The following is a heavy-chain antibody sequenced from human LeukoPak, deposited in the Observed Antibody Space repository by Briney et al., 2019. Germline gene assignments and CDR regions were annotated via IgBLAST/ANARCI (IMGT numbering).Heavy chain of an antibody. D-gene: IGHD6-19*01. V-gene: IGHV4-34*01. Sequence: SETLSLTCAVYGGSFSGYYWSWIRQPPGKGLEWIGEINHSGSTNYNPSLKSRVTISVDTSKNQFSLKLSSVTAADTAVYYCARGRRRVHQWPLWVYWGQGTLVTVSS. J-gene: IGHJ4*02. CDR3: ARGRRRVHQWPLWVY. CDR2: INHSGST. CDR1: GGSFSGYY.